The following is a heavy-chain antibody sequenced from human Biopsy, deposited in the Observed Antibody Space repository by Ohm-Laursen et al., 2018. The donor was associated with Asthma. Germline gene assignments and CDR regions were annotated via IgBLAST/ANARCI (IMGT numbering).Heavy chain of an antibody. CDR1: GYTFISYY. D-gene: IGHD1-26*01. V-gene: IGHV1-46*01. J-gene: IGHJ4*02. CDR2: INPSGGST. Sequence: AATVKISCKASGYTFISYYMHWVRQAPGQGLEWMGIINPSGGSTSYAQKFQGRVTMTRDTSTSTVYMELSSLRSEDTAVYYCARAGALIVGATMGYWGQGTLVTVSS. CDR3: ARAGALIVGATMGY.